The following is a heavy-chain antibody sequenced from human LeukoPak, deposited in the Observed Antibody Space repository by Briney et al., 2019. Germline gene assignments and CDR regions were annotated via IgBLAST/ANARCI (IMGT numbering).Heavy chain of an antibody. V-gene: IGHV4-34*01. CDR2: INHSGST. D-gene: IGHD6-19*01. CDR1: GGSFSGYY. CDR3: ASGRAVAN. J-gene: IGHJ4*02. Sequence: PSETLSLTCAVYGGSFSGYYWSWIRQPPGKGLEWIGEINHSGSTNYNPSLKSRVTISVDTSKNQFSLKLSSVTAADTAVYYCASGRAVANWGQGTLVTVSS.